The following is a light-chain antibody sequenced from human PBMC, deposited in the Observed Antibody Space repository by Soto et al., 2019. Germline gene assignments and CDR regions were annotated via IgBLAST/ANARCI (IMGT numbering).Light chain of an antibody. Sequence: QSVLTQPPSAAGTPGQRFTISCSGTTSNVGINSVFWYQHLPGTAPKLLIYRSNQRASGVPDRFSGSKSGTSASLAISGLRSEAEADYYCAAWDDSLSGQVFGGGTKLTVL. CDR3: AAWDDSLSGQV. V-gene: IGLV1-47*01. J-gene: IGLJ2*01. CDR2: RSN. CDR1: TSNVGINS.